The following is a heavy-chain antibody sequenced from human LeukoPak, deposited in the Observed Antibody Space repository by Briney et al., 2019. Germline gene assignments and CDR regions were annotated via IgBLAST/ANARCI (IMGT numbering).Heavy chain of an antibody. CDR1: GGSISSYY. V-gene: IGHV4-59*12. J-gene: IGHJ4*02. Sequence: KPSETLSLTCTVSGGSISSYYWSWIRQPPGKGLEWIGYIYYSGSTNYNPSLKSRVTISVDTSKNQFSLKLSSVTAADTAVYYCAREGRAAGLDYWGQGTLVTVSS. CDR3: AREGRAAGLDY. D-gene: IGHD6-13*01. CDR2: IYYSGST.